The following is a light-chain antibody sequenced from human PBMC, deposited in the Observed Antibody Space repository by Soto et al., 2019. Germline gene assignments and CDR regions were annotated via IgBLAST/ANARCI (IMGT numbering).Light chain of an antibody. Sequence: EIEERQSRGTWCSPRGERATIYSRASQSVSSSYLAWYQQKPGQAPRLLIYGASSRATGIPDRFSGSGSGTDFTLTSSRLEPEDLAVYYCQQYGSSPQTFGQGTKVDIK. V-gene: IGKV3-20*01. CDR2: GAS. J-gene: IGKJ1*01. CDR3: QQYGSSPQT. CDR1: QSVSSSY.